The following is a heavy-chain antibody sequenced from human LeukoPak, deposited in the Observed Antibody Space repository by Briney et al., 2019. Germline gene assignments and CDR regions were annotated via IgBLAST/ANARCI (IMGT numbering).Heavy chain of an antibody. Sequence: PGRSLRLSCAASGFTFDDYAMPWVRQAPGKGLEWVSGISWNSGSIGYADSVKGRFTISRDNAKNSLYLQMNSLRAEDTALYYCAKADYGDYFDYWGQGTLVTVSS. J-gene: IGHJ4*02. CDR1: GFTFDDYA. CDR3: AKADYGDYFDY. V-gene: IGHV3-9*01. CDR2: ISWNSGSI. D-gene: IGHD4-17*01.